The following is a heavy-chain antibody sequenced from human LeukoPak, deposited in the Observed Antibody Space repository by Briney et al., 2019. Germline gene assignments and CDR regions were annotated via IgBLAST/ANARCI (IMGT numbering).Heavy chain of an antibody. Sequence: GALRLSCAASGFTFSSYAMSWVRQAPGKGLEWVSAISGSGGSTYYADSVKGRFTISRDNSKNTLYLQMNSLRAEDTAVYYCANEVWSGYFIDFGMDVWGQGTTVTVSS. J-gene: IGHJ6*02. CDR1: GFTFSSYA. CDR2: ISGSGGST. CDR3: ANEVWSGYFIDFGMDV. D-gene: IGHD3-3*01. V-gene: IGHV3-23*01.